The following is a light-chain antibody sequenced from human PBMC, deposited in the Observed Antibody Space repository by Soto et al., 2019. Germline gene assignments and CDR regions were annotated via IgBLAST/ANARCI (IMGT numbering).Light chain of an antibody. J-gene: IGLJ1*01. CDR1: ITDFVSYNR. Sequence: QSVLTQPPSVSWSPGQSVTISCTVTITDFVSYNRVSWYQQPPGTAPKLIIYEASNRPSGVPDRFSGSKSGNTASLTISGLQAADEADYYCSLYTSENTYVFGTGTKV. V-gene: IGLV2-18*01. CDR3: SLYTSENTYV. CDR2: EAS.